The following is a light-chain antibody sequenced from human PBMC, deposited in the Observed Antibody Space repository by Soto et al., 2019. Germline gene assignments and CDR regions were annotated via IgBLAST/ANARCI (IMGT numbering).Light chain of an antibody. CDR2: GAS. V-gene: IGKV3-20*01. Sequence: EIVLTQSPGTLSLSPGERATLSCRASQSVSSSYLARYQHKPGQAPRLLIYGASSRATGIPDRFSGSGSGTDFTLTISRLEPEDFAVYYCQQYGSSPWTVGQGTKVE. CDR3: QQYGSSPWT. J-gene: IGKJ1*01. CDR1: QSVSSSY.